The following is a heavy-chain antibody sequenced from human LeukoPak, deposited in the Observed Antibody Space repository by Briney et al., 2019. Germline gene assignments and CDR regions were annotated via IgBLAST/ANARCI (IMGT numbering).Heavy chain of an antibody. CDR3: ARGTHCGGDCYIFFEY. CDR1: GFTFSSYG. CDR2: IWYDGSNK. D-gene: IGHD2-21*01. Sequence: GRSLRLSCAASGFTFSSYGMHWVRQAPGKGLEWVAVIWYDGSNKYYADSVKGRFTISRDNSKNTLYLQMNSLRAEDTAVYYCARGTHCGGDCYIFFEYWGQGTLVTVSS. V-gene: IGHV3-30*19. J-gene: IGHJ4*02.